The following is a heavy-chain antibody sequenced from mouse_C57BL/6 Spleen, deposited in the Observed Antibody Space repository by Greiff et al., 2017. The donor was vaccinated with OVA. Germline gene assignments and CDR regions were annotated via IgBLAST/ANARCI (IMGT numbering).Heavy chain of an antibody. CDR3: AAPALYYAMGY. J-gene: IGHJ4*01. V-gene: IGHV14-2*01. Sequence: VQLQQSGAELVKPGASVKLSCTASGFNITDYYMHWVKQRPEQGLEWIGRIDPEDGDTKYAPKFQGKATITADTSSNTAYLQLSSLTSEDTDVYYCAAPALYYAMGYWGQGTSVTVSS. CDR2: IDPEDGDT. CDR1: GFNITDYY.